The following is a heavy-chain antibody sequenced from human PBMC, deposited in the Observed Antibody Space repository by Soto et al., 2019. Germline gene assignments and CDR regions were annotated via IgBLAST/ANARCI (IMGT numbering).Heavy chain of an antibody. V-gene: IGHV3-48*01. CDR3: ARDSGHHYDIFDC. CDR1: GFSFSSYS. D-gene: IGHD3-9*01. CDR2: ISVGSSTT. Sequence: EVQLVESGGGLVQTGGSLRLSCAASGFSFSSYSLNWVRQAPGKRLEWVSYISVGSSTTYYADSVKGRFTISRDNVQNSLYLQMNSLRAEDTAVYYCARDSGHHYDIFDCWGQGTLVTVSS. J-gene: IGHJ4*02.